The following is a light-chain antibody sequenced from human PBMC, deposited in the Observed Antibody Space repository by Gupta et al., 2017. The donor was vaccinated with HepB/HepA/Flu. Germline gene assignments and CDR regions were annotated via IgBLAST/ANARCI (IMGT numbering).Light chain of an antibody. J-gene: IGKJ4*01. Sequence: EIVLTQSPATLSLSPGERATLSCRASQSVSSYLAWYQQKPGQAPRLLIYDASNRATGIPARFSGSGSGTDXTLTISXREPEDFAVYYCQQRRNWPPITFGXGTKVEIK. CDR1: QSVSSY. V-gene: IGKV3-11*01. CDR3: QQRRNWPPIT. CDR2: DAS.